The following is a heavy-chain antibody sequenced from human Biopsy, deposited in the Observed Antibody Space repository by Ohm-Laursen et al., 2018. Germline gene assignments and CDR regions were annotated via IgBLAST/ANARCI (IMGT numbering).Heavy chain of an antibody. CDR2: INPILGIL. CDR3: ASLYSGTYVGSDY. J-gene: IGHJ4*02. CDR1: GYTFTTYG. Sequence: SSVKVSCKVSGYTFTTYGISWVRQAPGQGLEWVGRINPILGILDYAQRLKDRVTITADKSTNTAYMQLSRLTSEDTAFYYCASLYSGTYVGSDYWGQGTLVTVSS. D-gene: IGHD1-26*01. V-gene: IGHV1-69*04.